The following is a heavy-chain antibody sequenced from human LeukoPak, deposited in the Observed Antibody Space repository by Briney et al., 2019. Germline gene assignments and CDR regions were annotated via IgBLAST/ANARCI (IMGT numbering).Heavy chain of an antibody. J-gene: IGHJ3*02. CDR2: ISSSGSTI. Sequence: GGSLRLSCAASGFTFSDYDMSWIRQAPGKGLEWVSYISSSGSTIYYADSVKGRFTISRDNAKNSLYLQMNSLRAEDTAVYYCASTAGYYGIGAFDIWGQGTMVTVSS. D-gene: IGHD3-9*01. CDR1: GFTFSDYD. V-gene: IGHV3-11*04. CDR3: ASTAGYYGIGAFDI.